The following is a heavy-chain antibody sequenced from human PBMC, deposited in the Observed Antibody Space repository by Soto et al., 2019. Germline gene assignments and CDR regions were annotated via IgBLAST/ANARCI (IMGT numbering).Heavy chain of an antibody. CDR2: IYYSGST. CDR3: ARDSFGEYFDS. J-gene: IGHJ4*02. CDR1: GGSISSSSYY. D-gene: IGHD2-21*01. Sequence: SETLSLTCTVSGGSISSSSYYWGWIRQPPGKGLEWIGSIYYSGSTYYNPSLKSRVTISVDTSKNQFSLKLSSVTAADTAVYYCARDSFGEYFDSWGQGTLVTVSS. V-gene: IGHV4-39*07.